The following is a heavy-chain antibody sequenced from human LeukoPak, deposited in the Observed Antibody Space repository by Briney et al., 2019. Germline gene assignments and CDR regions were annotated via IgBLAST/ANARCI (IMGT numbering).Heavy chain of an antibody. CDR1: GFTFDSFW. J-gene: IGHJ3*02. V-gene: IGHV3-7*04. Sequence: GGSLRLSCAASGFTFDSFWMHWVRQAPGKGLEWVGNINQGGSDKHYVDSVKGRFTISRDNAKNSLYLQMNSLRAEDTAVYYCSRDVRAFDIWGQGTMVTVSS. CDR3: SRDVRAFDI. CDR2: INQGGSDK.